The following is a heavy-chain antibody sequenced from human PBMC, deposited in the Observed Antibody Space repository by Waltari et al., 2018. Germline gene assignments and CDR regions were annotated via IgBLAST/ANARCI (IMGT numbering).Heavy chain of an antibody. V-gene: IGHV3-30*18. J-gene: IGHJ6*02. Sequence: QVQLVESGGGVVQPGGSLRLSCAASGFTFTTFGMHWVRQAPGKGLEWGALISNDGTDKYYGESVKGRFTISRDNSKNTLHLQMNTLRAEDTAVYYCAKGLWELPPYYYYVMDVWGQGTTVTVSS. CDR2: ISNDGTDK. D-gene: IGHD1-7*01. CDR3: AKGLWELPPYYYYVMDV. CDR1: GFTFTTFG.